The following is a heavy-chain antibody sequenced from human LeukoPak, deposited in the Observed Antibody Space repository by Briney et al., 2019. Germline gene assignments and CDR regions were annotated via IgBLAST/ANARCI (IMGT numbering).Heavy chain of an antibody. CDR3: ARTNSSWHPSYYYYYYMDV. CDR1: GYSISSGYY. J-gene: IGHJ6*03. D-gene: IGHD6-13*01. CDR2: IYHSGST. Sequence: SETLSLTCTVPGYSISSGYYWGWIRQPPGKWLEWIGSIYHSGSTYYNPSLKSRVTISVDTSKNQFSLKLSSVTAADTAVYYCARTNSSWHPSYYYYYYMDVWGKGTTVTISS. V-gene: IGHV4-38-2*02.